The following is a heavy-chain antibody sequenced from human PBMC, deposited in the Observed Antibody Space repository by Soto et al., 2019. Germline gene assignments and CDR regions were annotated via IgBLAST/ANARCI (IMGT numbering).Heavy chain of an antibody. V-gene: IGHV4-34*01. D-gene: IGHD1-26*01. J-gene: IGHJ4*02. CDR1: GGSFSGYY. Sequence: QVQLQQWGAGLLKPSETLSLTCAVYGGSFSGYYWSWIRQPPGKGLEWIGEINHSGSTNYNPSLKSRVTISVDTSKNQFSLKLSSVTAADTAVYYCARGPDLTNSGSLSGADWGQGTLVTVSS. CDR3: ARGPDLTNSGSLSGAD. CDR2: INHSGST.